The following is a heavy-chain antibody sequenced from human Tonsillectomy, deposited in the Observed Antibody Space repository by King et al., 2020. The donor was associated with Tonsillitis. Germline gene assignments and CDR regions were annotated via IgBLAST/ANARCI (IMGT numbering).Heavy chain of an antibody. V-gene: IGHV4-30-4*01. CDR2: TYYSATT. J-gene: IGHJ6*03. CDR3: ARVVAAIGHYYMDV. D-gene: IGHD2-2*02. Sequence: QLQESGPGLVKPSQTLSLTCTFTGGSISSGDYYWSWIRQPPGKGLERFGYTYYSATTSYNTSLRSRGTISVDTPKNQFSLKMTSVTAADTAVYYCARVVAAIGHYYMDVWGKGTTVTVSS. CDR1: GGSISSGDYY.